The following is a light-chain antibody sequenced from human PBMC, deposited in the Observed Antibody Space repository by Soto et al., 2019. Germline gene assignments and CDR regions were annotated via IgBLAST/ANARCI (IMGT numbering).Light chain of an antibody. J-gene: IGKJ1*01. CDR3: QQSYSTLPWT. CDR1: QSISRY. CDR2: AAS. Sequence: DIQMTQSPSSLSASVGDRVTITCRASQSISRYLNWYQQKPGKAPKLLIYAASSLQSGVPSRFSGSGSGTDFTLTISSLQPEDFATYYCQQSYSTLPWTFGQVTKVEIK. V-gene: IGKV1-39*01.